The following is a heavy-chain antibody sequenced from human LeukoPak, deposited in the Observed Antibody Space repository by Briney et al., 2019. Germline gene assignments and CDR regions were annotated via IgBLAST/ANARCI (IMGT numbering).Heavy chain of an antibody. CDR3: ARVTGYYMDV. J-gene: IGHJ6*03. CDR1: GFTFSSYS. Sequence: GGSLRLSCAASGFTFSSYSMNWVRQAPGKGLEWVSYISRSSSTIFYADSVKGRFTISRDNAKNSLYLQMNSLRAEDTAVYYCARVTGYYMDVWGKGTTVTVSS. CDR2: ISRSSSTI. V-gene: IGHV3-48*01.